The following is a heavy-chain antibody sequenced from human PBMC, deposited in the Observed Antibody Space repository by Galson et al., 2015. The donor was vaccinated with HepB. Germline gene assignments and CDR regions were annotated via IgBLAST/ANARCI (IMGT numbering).Heavy chain of an antibody. V-gene: IGHV1-18*01. Sequence: SVKVSCKASGYTFTNYAITWVRQAPGQGLEWMGWISAYNGNTDYAQKFQGRVTMTSDTSTSTAYMELRSLRSDDTAVYYCARVGSSYTAGSGSYDWGQGTLVNVSS. CDR2: ISAYNGNT. CDR1: GYTFTNYA. CDR3: ARVGSSYTAGSGSYD. D-gene: IGHD3-10*01. J-gene: IGHJ4*02.